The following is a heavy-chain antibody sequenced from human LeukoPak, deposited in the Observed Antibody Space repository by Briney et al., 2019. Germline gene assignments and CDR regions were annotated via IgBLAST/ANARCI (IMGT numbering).Heavy chain of an antibody. CDR2: TNPNSGDT. V-gene: IGHV1-2*02. D-gene: IGHD2-8*02. Sequence: ASVTVSRTCSGYTFTGYYMHWQRQRPGQGIGWMGFTNPNSGDTNYAQKVQGRVTMTIDTSITTTNMGLNRLRSDDTAVYYCARAGGDCTGGASYYYFDYWGQGILVTVSS. J-gene: IGHJ4*02. CDR3: ARAGGDCTGGASYYYFDY. CDR1: GYTFTGYY.